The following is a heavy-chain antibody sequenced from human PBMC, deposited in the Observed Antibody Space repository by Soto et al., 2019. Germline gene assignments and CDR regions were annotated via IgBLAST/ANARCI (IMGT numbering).Heavy chain of an antibody. J-gene: IGHJ4*02. CDR1: GFTFSSYL. CDR3: AKEIRDYYDSSHNLDS. Sequence: LRRSCAASGFTFSSYLMNWVRPARGKRLEWVSTVHKSGSSTCYEDYVKGRFTISRDNSKNSLYLHMNTLRAEDTAVYYCAKEIRDYYDSSHNLDSWGQGTLVTVSS. CDR2: VHKSGSST. V-gene: IGHV3-23*05. D-gene: IGHD3-22*01.